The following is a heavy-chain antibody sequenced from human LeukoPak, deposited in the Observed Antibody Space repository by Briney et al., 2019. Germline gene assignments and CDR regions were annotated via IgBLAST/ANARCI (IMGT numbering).Heavy chain of an antibody. CDR1: VFSVTNNS. J-gene: IGHJ3*02. D-gene: IGHD6-13*01. Sequence: PGGSLRLSCETSVFSVTNNSMSWVRQAPRKGLEWVSHIFGGVDTYYADSVRGRFTISRDSSKNTLYLQMNSLRAEDTAVYYCARDSRGEGRAAAGRGAFDIWGQGTMVTVSS. CDR2: IFGGVDT. CDR3: ARDSRGEGRAAAGRGAFDI. V-gene: IGHV3-66*01.